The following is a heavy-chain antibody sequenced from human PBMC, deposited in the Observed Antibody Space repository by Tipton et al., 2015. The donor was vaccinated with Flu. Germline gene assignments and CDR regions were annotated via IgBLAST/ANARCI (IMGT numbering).Heavy chain of an antibody. CDR3: ALLTLYDGTTYSD. D-gene: IGHD2/OR15-2a*01. J-gene: IGHJ1*01. V-gene: IGHV3-30*02. CDR2: IRNDGSNK. CDR1: GFTFSDNG. Sequence: QVQLVQSGGGVVQPGGSLRLSCAASGFTFSDNGMHWVRQAPGKGLEWVAFIRNDGSNKYYADSVKGRFTISRDNSKNTVYLQMNSLRGEDAAVYYCALLTLYDGTTYSDWGQGTLVTVSS.